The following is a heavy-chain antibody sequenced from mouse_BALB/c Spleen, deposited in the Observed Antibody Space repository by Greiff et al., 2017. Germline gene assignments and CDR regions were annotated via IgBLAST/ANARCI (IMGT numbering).Heavy chain of an antibody. CDR1: GFTFSSYT. Sequence: DVQLVESGGGLVKPGGSLELSCAASGFTFSSYTMSWVRQTPEKRLEWVATISSGGSYTYYPDSVKGRFTISRDNAKNTLYLQMSSLKSEDTAMYYCTREGTTATRYYAMDYWGQGTSVTVSS. V-gene: IGHV5-6-4*01. D-gene: IGHD1-2*01. CDR3: TREGTTATRYYAMDY. CDR2: ISSGGSYT. J-gene: IGHJ4*01.